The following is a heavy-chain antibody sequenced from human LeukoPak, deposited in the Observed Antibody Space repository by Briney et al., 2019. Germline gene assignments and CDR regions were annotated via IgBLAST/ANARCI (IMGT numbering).Heavy chain of an antibody. CDR2: INHSRST. CDR1: GGSFSGYC. J-gene: IGHJ4*02. Sequence: SETLSLTCAVYGGSFSGYCWSWIRQPPGKGLEWIGEINHSRSTNYNPSLKSRVTISVDTSKDQFSLKLSSVTAGDTAVYYCARGPPGTGGWGQGTLVTVSS. CDR3: ARGPPGTGG. V-gene: IGHV4-34*01. D-gene: IGHD3-10*01.